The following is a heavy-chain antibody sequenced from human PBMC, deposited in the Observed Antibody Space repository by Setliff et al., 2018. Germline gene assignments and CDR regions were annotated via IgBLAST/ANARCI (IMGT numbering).Heavy chain of an antibody. V-gene: IGHV3-30*02. CDR3: VKWDSKYVSGSHYMDV. CDR2: IRFDGTNK. D-gene: IGHD3-16*01. Sequence: GGSLRLSCAASGFTFSIYWMHWVRQVPGKGLEWVAFIRFDGTNKYYADSVKGRFTISRDNSKNTLYLQVNTLRPEDTAVYYCVKWDSKYVSGSHYMDVWGKGTTVTVSS. CDR1: GFTFSIYW. J-gene: IGHJ6*03.